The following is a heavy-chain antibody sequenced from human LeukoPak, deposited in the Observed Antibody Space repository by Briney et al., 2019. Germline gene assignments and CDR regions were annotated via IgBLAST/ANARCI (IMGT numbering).Heavy chain of an antibody. CDR1: GGSISSYY. V-gene: IGHV4-59*01. J-gene: IGHJ4*02. CDR3: AREQGIYYYDSSGFDY. D-gene: IGHD3-22*01. CDR2: IYYSGST. Sequence: SETLSLTCTVSGGSISSYYWSWIRQPPGKGLEWIGYIYYSGSTNYNPSLKCRVTISVDTSKNQFSLKLSSVTAADTAVYYCAREQGIYYYDSSGFDYWGQGTLVTVSS.